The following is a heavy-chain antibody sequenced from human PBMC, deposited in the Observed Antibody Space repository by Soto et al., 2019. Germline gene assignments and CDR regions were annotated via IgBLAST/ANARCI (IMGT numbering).Heavy chain of an antibody. CDR3: AKDQRKQRVQGGLSYYYYYGMDV. V-gene: IGHV3-30*18. Sequence: HPGGSLRLSCAASGFTFNNFGMHWVRQAPGKGLEWVTVISYDGFETYSADSVKGRFTMSRDNSENTVYLQMNSLRPEDTAVYYCAKDQRKQRVQGGLSYYYYYGMDVWGQGTTVTVSS. CDR2: ISYDGFET. CDR1: GFTFNNFG. D-gene: IGHD6-25*01. J-gene: IGHJ6*02.